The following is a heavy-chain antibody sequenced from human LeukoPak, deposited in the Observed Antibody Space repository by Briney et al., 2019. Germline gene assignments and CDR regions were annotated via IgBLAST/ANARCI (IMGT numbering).Heavy chain of an antibody. CDR2: MNPNSGNT. D-gene: IGHD2-2*01. J-gene: IGHJ5*02. CDR1: GYTFTSYD. Sequence: ASVTVSCKASGYTFTSYDINWVRQATGQGLAWMGWMNPNSGNTGYAQKFQGRVTITADESTSTAYMELSSLRSEDTAVYYCARDRPGRYCSSTSCYAASPFDPWGQGTLVIVSS. CDR3: ARDRPGRYCSSTSCYAASPFDP. V-gene: IGHV1-8*03.